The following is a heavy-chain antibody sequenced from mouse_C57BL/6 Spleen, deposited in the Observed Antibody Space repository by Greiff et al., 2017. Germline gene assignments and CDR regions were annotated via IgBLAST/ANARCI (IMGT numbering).Heavy chain of an antibody. D-gene: IGHD2-3*01. J-gene: IGHJ4*01. CDR1: GYTFTSYW. Sequence: VQLQQPGAELVKPGASVKMSCKASGYTFTSYWITWVKQRPGQGLEWIGDIYPGSGSTNYNEKFKSKATLTVDTSSSTAYMQLSSLTSEDAAVXYCGRLIDDGYYRGYAMDYWGQGTSVTVSS. CDR3: GRLIDDGYYRGYAMDY. CDR2: IYPGSGST. V-gene: IGHV1-55*01.